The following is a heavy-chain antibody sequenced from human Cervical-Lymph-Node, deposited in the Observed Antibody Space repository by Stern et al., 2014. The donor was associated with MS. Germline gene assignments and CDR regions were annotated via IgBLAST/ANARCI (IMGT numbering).Heavy chain of an antibody. CDR2: INPNSGAT. Sequence: QVQLMQSGAEVKKPGASVKVTCKASENTFTGYYIHWVRQAPGQGLEWMGWINPNSGATNYAQRFQDRVSLTSDTSNTLAYMELDRLTSDDTAVYYCARISLGSGIDYWGQGSLVTVSS. D-gene: IGHD1-26*01. V-gene: IGHV1-2*02. CDR1: ENTFTGYY. J-gene: IGHJ4*02. CDR3: ARISLGSGIDY.